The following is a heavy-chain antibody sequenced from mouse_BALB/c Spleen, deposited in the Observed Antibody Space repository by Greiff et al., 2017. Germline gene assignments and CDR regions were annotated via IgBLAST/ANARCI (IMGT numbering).Heavy chain of an antibody. D-gene: IGHD1-1*01. V-gene: IGHV2-9*02. J-gene: IGHJ3*01. CDR3: ARDGLYYRAY. Sequence: VKLMESGPGLVAPSQSLSITCTVSGFSLTSYGVHWVRQPPGKGLEWLGVIWAGGSTNYNSALMSRLSISKDNSKSQVFLKMNSLQTDDTAMYYCARDGLYYRAYWGQGTLVTVSA. CDR2: IWAGGST. CDR1: GFSLTSYG.